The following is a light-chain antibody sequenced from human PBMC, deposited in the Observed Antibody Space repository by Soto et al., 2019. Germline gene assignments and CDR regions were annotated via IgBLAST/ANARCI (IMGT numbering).Light chain of an antibody. CDR3: QSYDSSLSGARV. CDR1: STNIGSGFD. Sequence: QPVLTQPPSVSGAPGQRVTISCTGSSTNIGSGFDVHWYQQLPGTAPTLLIFGSSNRPSGVPDRFSGSKSGTSASLAITGLQGDDEADYYCQSYDSSLSGARVFGGGTKLTVL. V-gene: IGLV1-40*01. J-gene: IGLJ3*02. CDR2: GSS.